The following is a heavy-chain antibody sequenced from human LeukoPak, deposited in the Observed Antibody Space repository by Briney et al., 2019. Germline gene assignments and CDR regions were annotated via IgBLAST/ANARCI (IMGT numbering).Heavy chain of an antibody. D-gene: IGHD3-9*01. CDR1: GFTFSSYW. J-gene: IGHJ6*03. V-gene: IGHV3-7*01. CDR2: FKQVVSEK. CDR3: ARESRGYDILTGKYHRGYYSYYMDV. Sequence: PGGSLRLSCAASGFTFSSYWMSWVRQAPGKGLEWVANFKQVVSEKYHVDSVKGRFTISRDNAKNSLYLQMNSLRAEDTAVYYCARESRGYDILTGKYHRGYYSYYMDVWGKGTTVTVSS.